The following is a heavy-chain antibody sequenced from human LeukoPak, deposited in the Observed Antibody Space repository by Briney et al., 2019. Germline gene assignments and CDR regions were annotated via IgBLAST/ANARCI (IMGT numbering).Heavy chain of an antibody. CDR2: VILIFGTA. Sequence: SVTVSCKASGGTFSSYAISWVRQAPAQGLEWMGGVILIFGTANDTQKFQGRVTITTDESTSTAYMELSSLRSEDTAVYYCAREVRYCSSTSCYTRAFDPWGQGTLVTVSS. J-gene: IGHJ5*02. CDR3: AREVRYCSSTSCYTRAFDP. CDR1: GGTFSSYA. V-gene: IGHV1-69*05. D-gene: IGHD2-2*02.